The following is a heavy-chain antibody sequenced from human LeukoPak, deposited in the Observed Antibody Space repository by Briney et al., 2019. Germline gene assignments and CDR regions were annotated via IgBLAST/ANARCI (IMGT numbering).Heavy chain of an antibody. CDR1: GGSISSTTYY. D-gene: IGHD3-10*01. CDR3: ARDVWFGEAYPVGYYMDV. J-gene: IGHJ6*03. V-gene: IGHV4-61*02. CDR2: IYTSGST. Sequence: PSETLSLTCIMSGGSISSTTYYWRWIRQPAGKGLEWIGRIYTSGSTNYNPSLKSRVTMSVDTSKNQFSLKLSSVTAADTAVYYCARDVWFGEAYPVGYYMDVWGKGTTVTISS.